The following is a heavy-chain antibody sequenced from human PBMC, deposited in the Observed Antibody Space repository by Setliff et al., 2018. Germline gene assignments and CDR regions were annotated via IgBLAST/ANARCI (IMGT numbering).Heavy chain of an antibody. CDR1: GFTFSSYS. J-gene: IGHJ4*02. D-gene: IGHD5-12*01. CDR3: AKDRAIVATISRL. Sequence: GGSLRLSCAASGFTFSSYSMNWVRQAPGKGLEWVSSISSSSSYIYYADSVKGRFTISRDNSKNTLYLQMNSLRAEDTAVYYCAKDRAIVATISRLWGQGTLVTVSS. CDR2: ISSSSSYI. V-gene: IGHV3-21*04.